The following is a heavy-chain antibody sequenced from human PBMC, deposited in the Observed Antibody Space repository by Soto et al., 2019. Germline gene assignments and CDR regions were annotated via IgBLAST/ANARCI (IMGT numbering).Heavy chain of an antibody. CDR3: ARLLARRAYYFDY. D-gene: IGHD2-15*01. V-gene: IGHV4-39*01. CDR2: IYYSGST. J-gene: IGHJ4*02. CDR1: GGSISSSSYY. Sequence: SETLSLTCTVYGGSISSSSYYWGWIRQPPGKGLEWIGSIYYSGSTYYNPSLKSRVTISVDTSKNQFSLKLSSVTAADTAVYYCARLLARRAYYFDYWGQGTLVTVS.